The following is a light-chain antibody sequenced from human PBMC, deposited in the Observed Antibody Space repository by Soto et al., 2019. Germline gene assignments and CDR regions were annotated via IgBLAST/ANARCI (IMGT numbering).Light chain of an antibody. Sequence: DVQMTQSPSSLSASIGERVTLTCRASQNIAEFLNWYQVKSDKGPKLLIYGTSTLQSGVPSTFSGGGSGTEFSLTISNLHPEDFAVYYCQQFYSPVLSFGGGTRVELK. CDR2: GTS. J-gene: IGKJ4*01. CDR1: QNIAEF. CDR3: QQFYSPVLS. V-gene: IGKV1-39*01.